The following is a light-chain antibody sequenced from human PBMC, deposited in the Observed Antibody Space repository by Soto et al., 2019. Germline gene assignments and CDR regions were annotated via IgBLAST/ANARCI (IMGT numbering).Light chain of an antibody. CDR3: QQYNNWPPLT. CDR1: QSVSNN. Sequence: EIVMTQSPATLSVSPGERATLSCRASQSVSNNLVWYQQKPGQAPRLLIYGASTRATGIPARFSGSGSGTEFTLTISSLQSEDFAVYYCQQYNNWPPLTFGGGTKVDIK. V-gene: IGKV3-15*01. J-gene: IGKJ4*01. CDR2: GAS.